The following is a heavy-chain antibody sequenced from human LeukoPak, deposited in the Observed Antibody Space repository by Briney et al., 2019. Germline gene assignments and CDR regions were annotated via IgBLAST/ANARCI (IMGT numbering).Heavy chain of an antibody. CDR2: INHSGST. D-gene: IGHD6-19*01. J-gene: IGHJ5*02. Sequence: SETLSLTCAVYGGSFSGYYWSWIRQPPGKGLEWIGEINHSGSTNYNPSLKSRVTISVDTSENQFSLKLSSVTAADTAVYYCASRPIAVAENWFDPWGQGTLVTVSS. CDR1: GGSFSGYY. CDR3: ASRPIAVAENWFDP. V-gene: IGHV4-34*01.